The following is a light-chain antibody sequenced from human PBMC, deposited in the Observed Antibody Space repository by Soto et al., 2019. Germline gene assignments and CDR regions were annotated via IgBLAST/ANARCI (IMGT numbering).Light chain of an antibody. CDR1: QDIRND. Sequence: AIQMTQSPSSLSASVGDRVTITCRASQDIRNDLGWYQQKPGEAPQLLIYAASHLQSGVPSRFSGSGSGTAFTLTISSLQPEDFATYYCLHDSTYPRTFGQGTKVDIK. CDR3: LHDSTYPRT. J-gene: IGKJ1*01. V-gene: IGKV1-6*01. CDR2: AAS.